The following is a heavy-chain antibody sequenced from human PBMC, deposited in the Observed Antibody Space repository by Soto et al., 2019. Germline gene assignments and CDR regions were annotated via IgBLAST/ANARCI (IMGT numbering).Heavy chain of an antibody. CDR1: GYTFTSYY. Sequence: QVQLVQSGAEVKKPGASVKVSCKASGYTFTSYYMHWVRQAPGQGLEWMGIINPSGGSTSYAQKFQGRVTMTRDTSTSTVYMELSSLRSEDTAVYYCARRKGGYCSGGSCWGNAFDIWGQGTMVTVSS. V-gene: IGHV1-46*03. CDR3: ARRKGGYCSGGSCWGNAFDI. CDR2: INPSGGST. D-gene: IGHD2-15*01. J-gene: IGHJ3*02.